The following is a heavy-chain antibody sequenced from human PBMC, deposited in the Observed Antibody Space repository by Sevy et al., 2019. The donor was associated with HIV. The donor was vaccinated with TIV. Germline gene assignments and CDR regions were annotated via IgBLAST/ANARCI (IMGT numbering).Heavy chain of an antibody. Sequence: SETLSLTCTVSGDSISNSVWSWIRQPPGKGLEWTGYLYYSGNTNYNPSLKTRVTISVDTSKNQFSLSLKSVTAADTAVYYCARDYYDDRPRGFDPWGQGTLVTVSS. V-gene: IGHV4-59*01. J-gene: IGHJ5*02. D-gene: IGHD3-22*01. CDR2: LYYSGNT. CDR3: ARDYYDDRPRGFDP. CDR1: GDSISNSV.